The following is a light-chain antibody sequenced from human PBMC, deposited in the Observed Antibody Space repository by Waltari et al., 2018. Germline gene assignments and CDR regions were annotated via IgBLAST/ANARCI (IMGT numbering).Light chain of an antibody. J-gene: IGLJ2*01. CDR1: SSYVGGYNY. CDR3: SSYTSSSTLV. CDR2: DAS. V-gene: IGLV2-14*01. Sequence: QSALTQPASVFGSPGQSITISCPGTSSYVGGYNYVSWYQQHPDKAPQLIIYDASKRPSGVSNRFSGSKSGNTASLTISGLQAEDEADYYCSSYTSSSTLVFGGGTKLTVL.